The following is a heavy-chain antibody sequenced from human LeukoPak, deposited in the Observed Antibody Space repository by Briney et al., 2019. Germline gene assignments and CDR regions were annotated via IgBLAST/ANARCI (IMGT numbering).Heavy chain of an antibody. D-gene: IGHD3-22*01. CDR3: AREADYYDSSGYYYFDY. V-gene: IGHV4-39*07. J-gene: IGHJ4*02. Sequence: PSETLSLTCTVSGGSISSSSYYWGWIRQPPGKGLEWIGSTYYSGSTYYNPSLKSRVTISVDTSKNQFSLKLSSVTAADTAVYYCAREADYYDSSGYYYFDYWGQGTLVTVSS. CDR2: TYYSGST. CDR1: GGSISSSSYY.